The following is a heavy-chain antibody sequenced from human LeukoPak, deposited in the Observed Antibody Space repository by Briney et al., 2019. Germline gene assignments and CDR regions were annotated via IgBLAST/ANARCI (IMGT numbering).Heavy chain of an antibody. J-gene: IGHJ4*02. D-gene: IGHD6-13*01. CDR3: AKDAAGTTRGYYFDY. Sequence: GGSLRLSCAASGFTFDDYAMHWVRQAPGKGLEWVSGISWNSGSIGYADSVKGRFTISRENAKNSLYLQMNSLRAEDMALYYCAKDAAGTTRGYYFDYWGQGTLVTVSS. CDR1: GFTFDDYA. CDR2: ISWNSGSI. V-gene: IGHV3-9*03.